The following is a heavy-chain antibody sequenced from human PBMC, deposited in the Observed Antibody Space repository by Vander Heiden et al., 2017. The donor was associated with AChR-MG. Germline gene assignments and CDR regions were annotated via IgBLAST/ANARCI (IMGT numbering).Heavy chain of an antibody. Sequence: QVQLVQSGAEVKKPGASVKVSCKASGYTFTSYYMHWVRQAPGQGLEWMGIINPSGGSTSYAQKFQGRVTMTRDTSTSTVYMELSSLRSEDTAVYYCAREAQQLGRRRAFDIWGQGTMVTVSS. J-gene: IGHJ3*02. D-gene: IGHD6-13*01. CDR2: INPSGGST. CDR3: AREAQQLGRRRAFDI. V-gene: IGHV1-46*03. CDR1: GYTFTSYY.